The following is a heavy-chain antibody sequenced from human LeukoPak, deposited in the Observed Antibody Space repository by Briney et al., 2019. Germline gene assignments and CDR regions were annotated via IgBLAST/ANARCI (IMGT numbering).Heavy chain of an antibody. D-gene: IGHD2-21*01. J-gene: IGHJ4*02. CDR1: GGTFSSYT. Sequence: SVKVSCKASGGTFSSYTISWVRQAPGQGLEWMGRIIPILGIANYAQKFQGRVTITADKSTSTAYMELSSLRSEDTAVYYCAREGYCGGDCWGGYFDYWGQGTLVTVSS. V-gene: IGHV1-69*04. CDR3: AREGYCGGDCWGGYFDY. CDR2: IIPILGIA.